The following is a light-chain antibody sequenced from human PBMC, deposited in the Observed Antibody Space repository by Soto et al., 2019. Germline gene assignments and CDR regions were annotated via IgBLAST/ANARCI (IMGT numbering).Light chain of an antibody. V-gene: IGLV2-14*03. CDR1: SSDIGTYNY. CDR3: SSYRSTGTLDD. CDR2: DVS. Sequence: QSALTQPASLSGSPGQSITISCTGTSSDIGTYNYVSWYQQHPGKAPKLMIYDVSNRPSGVSNRFSGSKSGNTASLTISGLQAEDEADYYCSSYRSTGTLDDFGAGTKVTVL. J-gene: IGLJ1*01.